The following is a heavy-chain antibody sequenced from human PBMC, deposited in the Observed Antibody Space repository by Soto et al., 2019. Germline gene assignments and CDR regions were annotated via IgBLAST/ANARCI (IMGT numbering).Heavy chain of an antibody. Sequence: EVQLVESGGGLVQPGRSLRLSCAASGFTFDDYAMHWVRQAPGKGLEWVSGISWNSGSIGYAVSVKGRFTISRDNAKNSLYLQMNSRRAAETSVYYCGKGGQLPAGGGGDWGQGAVVTVSS. J-gene: IGHJ4*02. CDR2: ISWNSGSI. CDR3: GKGGQLPAGGGGD. V-gene: IGHV3-9*01. D-gene: IGHD2-2*01. CDR1: GFTFDDYA.